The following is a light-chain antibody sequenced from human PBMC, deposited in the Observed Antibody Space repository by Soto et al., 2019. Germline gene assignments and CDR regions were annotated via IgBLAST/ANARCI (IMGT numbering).Light chain of an antibody. CDR1: RSVSSSY. CDR3: QQSGGSTRT. CDR2: GAS. J-gene: IGKJ1*01. Sequence: ETVLTQSPGTLSLSPGERVTLSCRPSRSVSSSYLAWYQQKPGQAPRLLIYGASSRATGIPDRFSGSGSGTDFTLTISRLEPEDFAVYYCQQSGGSTRTFGQGTKVDIK. V-gene: IGKV3-20*01.